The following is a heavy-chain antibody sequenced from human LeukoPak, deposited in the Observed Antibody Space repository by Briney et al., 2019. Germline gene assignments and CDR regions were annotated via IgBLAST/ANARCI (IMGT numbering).Heavy chain of an antibody. CDR2: ISSSGSTI. V-gene: IGHV3-48*03. J-gene: IGHJ4*02. D-gene: IGHD5-18*01. CDR3: ARGGFVDTAMVPFDY. CDR1: GFTFSSYG. Sequence: GGSLRLSCAASGFTFSSYGMNWVRQAPGKGLEWVSYISSSGSTIYYADSVKGRFTISRDNAKNSLYLQMNSLRAEDTAVYYCARGGFVDTAMVPFDYWGQGTLVTVSS.